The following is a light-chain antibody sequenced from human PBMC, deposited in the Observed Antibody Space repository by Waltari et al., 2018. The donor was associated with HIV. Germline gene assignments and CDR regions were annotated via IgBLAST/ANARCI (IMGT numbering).Light chain of an antibody. J-gene: IGLJ2*01. CDR2: QDT. CDR3: QACDNTTPI. CDR1: RLGAKF. Sequence: SYELALPPSVSVSPGPTASITCSGDRLGAKFASWYQQRPGQSPVMVIFQDTERPSGIRERFSGSNSGNSATLTISGTQTFDEADYFCQACDNTTPIFGGGTKLTVL. V-gene: IGLV3-1*01.